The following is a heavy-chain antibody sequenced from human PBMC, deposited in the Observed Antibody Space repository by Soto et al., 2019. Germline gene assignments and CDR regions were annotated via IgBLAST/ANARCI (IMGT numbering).Heavy chain of an antibody. CDR3: ARESRSSRYDSSGYSQFWFFDL. Sequence: QLQLQESGSGLVKPSQTLSLTCAVSGGSISSGGYSWSWIRQPPGKGLEWIGYIYQSGSTYYNPSLEGRVTISVDWSKNQFALELSSVTAADTAVYYCARESRSSRYDSSGYSQFWFFDLWGRGTLVTVSS. CDR1: GGSISSGGYS. V-gene: IGHV4-30-2*01. CDR2: IYQSGST. D-gene: IGHD3-22*01. J-gene: IGHJ2*01.